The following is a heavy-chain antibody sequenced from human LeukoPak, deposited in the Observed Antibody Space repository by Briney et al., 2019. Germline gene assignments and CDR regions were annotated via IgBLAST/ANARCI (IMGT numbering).Heavy chain of an antibody. Sequence: PSETLSLTCTVSGGSISSSSYYWGWIRQPPGKGLEWIGSIYYSGSTYYNPSLKSRVTISVDTSKNQFSLKLSSVTAADTAVYYCASGPCSGGSCYPSAFDIWGQGTMDTVSS. CDR3: ASGPCSGGSCYPSAFDI. V-gene: IGHV4-39*01. J-gene: IGHJ3*02. CDR2: IYYSGST. D-gene: IGHD2-15*01. CDR1: GGSISSSSYY.